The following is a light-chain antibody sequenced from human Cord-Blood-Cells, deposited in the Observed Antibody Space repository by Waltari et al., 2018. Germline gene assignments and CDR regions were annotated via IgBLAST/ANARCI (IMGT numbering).Light chain of an antibody. Sequence: DIVMTQSPDSLAVSLGERATINCKSSQSVLYSSNKKNYLAWYQQKQGQTPKLLIYWASTREFVVPDRFSCSGSGTDFTLTISSLQAEDVAFYYCQQYYSTPWPFGQGTKVEIK. CDR2: WAS. J-gene: IGKJ1*01. CDR1: QSVLYSSNKKNY. V-gene: IGKV4-1*01. CDR3: QQYYSTPWP.